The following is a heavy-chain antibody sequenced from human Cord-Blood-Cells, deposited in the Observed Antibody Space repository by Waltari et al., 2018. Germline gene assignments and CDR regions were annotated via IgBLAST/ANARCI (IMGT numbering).Heavy chain of an antibody. CDR3: AREGHSSGWSFDY. V-gene: IGHV3-53*01. CDR1: GFTVRTTY. Sequence: EVQLVVSGGGLIQPGGSLRLSCAASGFTVRTTYISGVRQAPGKGLECVSVIYSGGSTYYADSLKGRFTIARDNSKNTLYLQMNSLRAEDTAVYYCAREGHSSGWSFDYWGQGTLVTVSS. J-gene: IGHJ4*02. CDR2: IYSGGST. D-gene: IGHD6-19*01.